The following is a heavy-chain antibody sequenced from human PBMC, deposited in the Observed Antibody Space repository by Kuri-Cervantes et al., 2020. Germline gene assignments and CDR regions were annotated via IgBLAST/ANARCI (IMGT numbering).Heavy chain of an antibody. CDR3: ARDRGHYDILTGYYAYYYYGMDV. D-gene: IGHD3-9*01. Sequence: GESLKISCAASGFTFSSYSMNWVRQAPGKGLEWVSSISSSSSYIYYADSVKGRFTISRDNSKNTLYLQMNSLRAEDTAVYYCARDRGHYDILTGYYAYYYYGMDVWGQGTTVTVSS. CDR2: ISSSSSYI. J-gene: IGHJ6*02. V-gene: IGHV3-21*01. CDR1: GFTFSSYS.